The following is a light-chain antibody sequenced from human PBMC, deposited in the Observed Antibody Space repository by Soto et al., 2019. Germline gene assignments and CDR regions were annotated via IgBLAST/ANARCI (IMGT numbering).Light chain of an antibody. Sequence: EIVMTQSPATLSVSPGERATLSCRASQSVGSNLAWYQQKPGQAPRLLIYGASTRATGIPARFSGSGSRTDFTLTITHLQSEDFATYYCQHYLNYPITFGQGTRLENK. CDR2: GAS. CDR1: QSVGSN. J-gene: IGKJ5*01. CDR3: QHYLNYPIT. V-gene: IGKV3-15*01.